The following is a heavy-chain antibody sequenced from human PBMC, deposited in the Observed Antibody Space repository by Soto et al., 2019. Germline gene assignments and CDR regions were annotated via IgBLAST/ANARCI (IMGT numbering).Heavy chain of an antibody. J-gene: IGHJ4*02. CDR3: ASVFSSSHGLDY. CDR1: GGSISSSSYY. V-gene: IGHV4-39*01. CDR2: IYYSGST. D-gene: IGHD6-6*01. Sequence: SETLSLTCTVSGGSISSSSYYWGWIRQPPGKGLEWIGSIYYSGSTYYNPSLKSRVTISVDTSKNQFSLKLSSVTAADTAVYYCASVFSSSHGLDYWGQGTLVTVS.